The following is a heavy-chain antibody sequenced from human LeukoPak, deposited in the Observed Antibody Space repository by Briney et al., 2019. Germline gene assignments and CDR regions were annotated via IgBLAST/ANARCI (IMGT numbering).Heavy chain of an antibody. Sequence: GGSLRLSCAASGFTFSSYEMNWVRQAPGKGLEWVSGISWNSGSIGYADSVKGRFTISRDNAKNSLYLQMNSLRAEDTALYYCAKGPSGSYYQYFQHWGQGTLVTVSS. J-gene: IGHJ1*01. D-gene: IGHD1-26*01. CDR2: ISWNSGSI. CDR1: GFTFSSYE. V-gene: IGHV3-9*01. CDR3: AKGPSGSYYQYFQH.